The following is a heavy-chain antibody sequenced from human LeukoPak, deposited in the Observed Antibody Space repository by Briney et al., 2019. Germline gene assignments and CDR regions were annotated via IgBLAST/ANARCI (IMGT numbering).Heavy chain of an antibody. CDR3: AGGIEAFDY. D-gene: IGHD2-15*01. Sequence: GGSLRLACAASALTFSSYWMNWVRRAPAKGLVWVSRIHSDGSSTSYADSVKGRFTISRDNAKNTLYLLMNSLRAEDTAVYYCAGGIEAFDYWGQGTLVTVSA. CDR1: ALTFSSYW. J-gene: IGHJ4*02. V-gene: IGHV3-74*01. CDR2: IHSDGSST.